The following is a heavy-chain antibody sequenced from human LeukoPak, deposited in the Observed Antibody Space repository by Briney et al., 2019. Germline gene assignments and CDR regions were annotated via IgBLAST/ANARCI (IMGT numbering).Heavy chain of an antibody. CDR1: GFTFGTYA. CDR3: ARVSGWYWFDN. V-gene: IGHV3-64*02. CDR2: ISSNGRIT. Sequence: GGSLRLSCAASGFTFGTYAVHWVRQAPGKGLEYVSAISSNGRITYYADSVKGRFTISRDNSKNILYLQMGSLRTEDTAVYYCARVSGWYWFDNWGQGTLVTVSS. D-gene: IGHD6-19*01. J-gene: IGHJ4*02.